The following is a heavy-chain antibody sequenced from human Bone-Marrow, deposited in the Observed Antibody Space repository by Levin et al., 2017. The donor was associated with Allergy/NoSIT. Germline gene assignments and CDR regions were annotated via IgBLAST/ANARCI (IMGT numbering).Heavy chain of an antibody. V-gene: IGHV3-21*01. Sequence: ETLSLTCAASGFTFSSYSMNWVRQAPGKGLEWVSCISSSSSYIYYADSVKGRFTISRDNAKNSLHLQMNSLRAEDTAVYYCARSTGSSWSSFESWGQGILVTVSS. CDR2: ISSSSSYI. J-gene: IGHJ4*02. CDR1: GFTFSSYS. D-gene: IGHD6-13*01. CDR3: ARSTGSSWSSFES.